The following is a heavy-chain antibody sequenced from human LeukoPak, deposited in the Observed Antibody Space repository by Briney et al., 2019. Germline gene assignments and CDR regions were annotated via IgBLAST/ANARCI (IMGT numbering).Heavy chain of an antibody. Sequence: ASVKVSCKASGYTFTGHYMHWVRQAPGQGLEWMGWINPNSGGTNYAQKFQGRVTMARDTSISTAYMELSRLRSDDTAVYYCATTSPKLEPPNYWGQGTLVTVSS. CDR1: GYTFTGHY. CDR3: ATTSPKLEPPNY. D-gene: IGHD1-1*01. J-gene: IGHJ4*02. V-gene: IGHV1-2*02. CDR2: INPNSGGT.